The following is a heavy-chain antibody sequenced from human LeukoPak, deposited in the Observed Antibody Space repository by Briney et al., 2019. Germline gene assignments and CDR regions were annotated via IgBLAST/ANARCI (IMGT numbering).Heavy chain of an antibody. CDR3: TRHDSLGATTPTSSDY. J-gene: IGHJ4*02. CDR1: GFTFSSYA. D-gene: IGHD1-26*01. Sequence: GGSLRLSRAASGFTFSSYAMSGVRQAPGEGLEGVSAISGSGCSIYYADSVKGRSTISRDDSKNTAYLQMNSLKTEDTAVYYCTRHDSLGATTPTSSDYWGQGTLVTVSS. V-gene: IGHV3-23*01. CDR2: ISGSGCSI.